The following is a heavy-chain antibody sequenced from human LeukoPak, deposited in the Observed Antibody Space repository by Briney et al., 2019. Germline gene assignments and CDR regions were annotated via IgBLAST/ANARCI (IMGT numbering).Heavy chain of an antibody. CDR3: ARSRITMVRGPPRAFDI. CDR2: IYHSGST. CDR1: GGSISSGGYS. D-gene: IGHD3-10*01. Sequence: SETLSLTCAVSGGSISSGGYSWSWIRQPPGKGLEWIGYIYHSGSTYYNPSLKSRVTISVDRSKNQFSLKLSSVTAADTAVYYCARSRITMVRGPPRAFDIWGQGTMVTVSS. V-gene: IGHV4-30-2*01. J-gene: IGHJ3*02.